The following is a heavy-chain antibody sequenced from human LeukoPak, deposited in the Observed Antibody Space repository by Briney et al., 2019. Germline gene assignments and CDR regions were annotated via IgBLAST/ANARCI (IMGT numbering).Heavy chain of an antibody. CDR1: GFTFSSYD. Sequence: GGSLRLSCAASGFTFSSYDTNWVRQAPGKGLEWVSYISSGASAIYSADSVEGRFTISRDNAQNSLYLQMNSLRAEDTAVYYCARENEYSTSSFDYWGQGTLVTV. J-gene: IGHJ4*02. V-gene: IGHV3-48*03. CDR3: ARENEYSTSSFDY. CDR2: ISSGASAI. D-gene: IGHD6-6*01.